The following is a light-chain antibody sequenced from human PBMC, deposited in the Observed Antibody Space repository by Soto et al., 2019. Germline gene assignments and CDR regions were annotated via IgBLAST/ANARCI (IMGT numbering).Light chain of an antibody. V-gene: IGKV1-9*01. Sequence: DIQMTQSPSTLSGSVGARVTITCRASQGISSYLAWYQQKPGKAPNLLIYTASTLQSGVPSRFSGSGSGTELTITISSLQPEDGETYDGQQLNTYPETFGQGTKVDIK. CDR2: TAS. CDR3: QQLNTYPET. CDR1: QGISSY. J-gene: IGKJ1*01.